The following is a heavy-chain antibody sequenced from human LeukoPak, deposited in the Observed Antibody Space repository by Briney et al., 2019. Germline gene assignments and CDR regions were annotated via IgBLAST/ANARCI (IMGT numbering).Heavy chain of an antibody. CDR3: ATFSYAGNAGGSVGY. Sequence: GGSLRLSCAAPGFTVSSNYMTWVRQAPGKGLEWVSVFYSGGNTYYADSVKGRFTISRDTSKNTVDLQMNSLRSEDAAVYYCATFSYAGNAGGSVGYWGQGTLVTVSS. CDR2: FYSGGNT. D-gene: IGHD4-23*01. V-gene: IGHV3-53*01. CDR1: GFTVSSNY. J-gene: IGHJ4*02.